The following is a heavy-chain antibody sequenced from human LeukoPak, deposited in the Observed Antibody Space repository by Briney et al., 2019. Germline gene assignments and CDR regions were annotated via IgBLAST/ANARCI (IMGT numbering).Heavy chain of an antibody. D-gene: IGHD3-22*01. Sequence: GESLKISCKGSRYIFTTYWIGWVRQMPGKGLEWMGIIYPGDSDTRYSPSFQGQVTISADKSISTAYLQWSSLKASDTAMYYCARSLRSGYSDLGPFDYWGQGTLVTVSS. CDR2: IYPGDSDT. CDR1: RYIFTTYW. J-gene: IGHJ4*02. CDR3: ARSLRSGYSDLGPFDY. V-gene: IGHV5-51*01.